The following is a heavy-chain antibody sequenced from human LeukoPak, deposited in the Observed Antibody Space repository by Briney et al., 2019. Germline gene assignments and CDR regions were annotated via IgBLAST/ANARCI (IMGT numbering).Heavy chain of an antibody. Sequence: PSETLSLTCTVSGDSISSYNYSWGWIRQPPGKGLEWIGSIYYRGNTYYNPSLKSRVTISADTSKNQFSLKVTSVTAADTAVYYCARASSGYYWDFDYWGQGTLVTVSS. CDR3: ARASSGYYWDFDY. CDR2: IYYRGNT. J-gene: IGHJ4*02. V-gene: IGHV4-39*01. D-gene: IGHD3-22*01. CDR1: GDSISSYNYS.